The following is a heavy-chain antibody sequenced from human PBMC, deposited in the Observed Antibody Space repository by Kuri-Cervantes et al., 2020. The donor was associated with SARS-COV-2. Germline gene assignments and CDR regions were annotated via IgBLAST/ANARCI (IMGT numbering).Heavy chain of an antibody. CDR1: GFTFSSYS. J-gene: IGHJ3*02. V-gene: IGHV3-48*01. CDR3: ASLGAFDI. Sequence: GGSLRLSCAASGFTFSSYSMNWVRQAPGKGLEWVSYISSSSTIYYADSVKGRFTISRDNAKNSLYLRMNSLRAEDTAVYYCASLGAFDIWGQGTMVTVSS. CDR2: ISSSSTI.